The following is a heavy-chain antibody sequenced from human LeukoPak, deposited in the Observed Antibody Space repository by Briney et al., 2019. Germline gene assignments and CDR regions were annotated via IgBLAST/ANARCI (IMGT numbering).Heavy chain of an antibody. J-gene: IGHJ4*02. CDR3: TRPACGGDCYPEVYYFDY. D-gene: IGHD2-21*02. V-gene: IGHV3-49*03. Sequence: GRSLRLSCTASGFTFGDYAMSWFRQAPGKGLEWVGFIRSKAYGGTTEYAASVKGRFTISRDDSKSIAYLQMNSLKTEDTAVYYCTRPACGGDCYPEVYYFDYWGQGTLVTVSS. CDR2: IRSKAYGGTT. CDR1: GFTFGDYA.